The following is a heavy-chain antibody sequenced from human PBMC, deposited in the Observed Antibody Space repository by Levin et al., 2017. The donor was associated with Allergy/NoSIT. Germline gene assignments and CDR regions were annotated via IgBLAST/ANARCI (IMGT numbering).Heavy chain of an antibody. Sequence: SQTLSLTCAVSGGSISSGGHSWSWIRQPPGKDLVWIGYIYDSGSTYYNPSFQSRVTISVDRSKNQFSLKLNSVTAADTAVYYCARGGSSPWSFDLWGRGTLVTVSS. J-gene: IGHJ2*01. CDR1: GGSISSGGHS. CDR2: IYDSGST. CDR3: ARGGSSPWSFDL. D-gene: IGHD3-16*01. V-gene: IGHV4-30-2*01.